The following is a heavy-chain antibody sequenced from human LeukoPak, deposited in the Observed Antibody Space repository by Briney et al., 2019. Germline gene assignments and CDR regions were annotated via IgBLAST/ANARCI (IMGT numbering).Heavy chain of an antibody. CDR2: VKSDGTAT. Sequence: PGGSLRLSRAASGFTLSGHLMRWVPQAQGTGLVWVSSVKSDGTATNYADSVKGRFTNSRDNATNTLYLHMNSLRVEDTAVYYWVRKFATEHWGQGTLVTVSS. CDR1: GFTLSGHL. V-gene: IGHV3-74*01. CDR3: VRKFATEH. J-gene: IGHJ1*01.